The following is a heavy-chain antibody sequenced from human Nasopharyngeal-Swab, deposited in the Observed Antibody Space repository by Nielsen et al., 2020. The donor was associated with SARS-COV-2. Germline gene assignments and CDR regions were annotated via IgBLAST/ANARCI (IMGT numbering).Heavy chain of an antibody. D-gene: IGHD3-16*01. Sequence: WVRQAPGQGFEWMGWMNPNSGNTGYAQKFQGRVTMSRDTSISTAYMELNSLTSEDTAVYYCARKGASDYWGQGTLVTVSS. CDR2: MNPNSGNT. V-gene: IGHV1-8*01. J-gene: IGHJ4*02. CDR3: ARKGASDY.